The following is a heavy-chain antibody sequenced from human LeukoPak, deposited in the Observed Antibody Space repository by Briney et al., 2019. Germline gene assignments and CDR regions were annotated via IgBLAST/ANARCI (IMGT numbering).Heavy chain of an antibody. CDR3: ARDGGYCSSTSCFLVNWFDP. CDR2: IIPIFGTA. Sequence: SVTVSCKASGGTFSSYAISWVRQAPGQGLEWMGGIIPIFGTANYAQKFQGRVTITTDESTSTAYMELSSLRSEDTAVYYCARDGGYCSSTSCFLVNWFDPWGQGTLVTVSS. V-gene: IGHV1-69*05. D-gene: IGHD2-2*01. CDR1: GGTFSSYA. J-gene: IGHJ5*02.